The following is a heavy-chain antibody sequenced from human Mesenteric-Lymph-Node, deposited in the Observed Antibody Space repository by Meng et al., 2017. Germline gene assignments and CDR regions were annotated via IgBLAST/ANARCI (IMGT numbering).Heavy chain of an antibody. J-gene: IGHJ6*02. CDR1: GFTFSSYS. Sequence: GESLKISCAASGFTFSSYSMNWVRQAPGKGLEWVSSIISSSSYIYYADSVKGRFTISRDNAKNSLYLQMNSLRAEDTAVYYCARDGAVAVTYYYYGMDVWGQGTTVTVSS. CDR3: ARDGAVAVTYYYYGMDV. D-gene: IGHD6-19*01. V-gene: IGHV3-21*01. CDR2: IISSSSYI.